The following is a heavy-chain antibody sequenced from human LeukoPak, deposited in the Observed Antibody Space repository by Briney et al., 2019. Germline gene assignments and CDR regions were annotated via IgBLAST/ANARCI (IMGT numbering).Heavy chain of an antibody. Sequence: SETLSLTCSVSGDSISSDYWSWIRQPPGKGLEWIGYIYFTGSTRCNPSLKSRVTISVDTSKNQFSLNLGSLTAADTAVYFCARGGVESTYDYWGQGTLVTVSS. CDR3: ARGGVESTYDY. D-gene: IGHD2-15*01. J-gene: IGHJ4*02. CDR2: IYFTGST. CDR1: GDSISSDY. V-gene: IGHV4-59*01.